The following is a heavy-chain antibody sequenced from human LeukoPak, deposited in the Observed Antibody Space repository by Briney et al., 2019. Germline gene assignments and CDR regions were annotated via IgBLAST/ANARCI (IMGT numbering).Heavy chain of an antibody. Sequence: KPSETLSLTCTVSGGSISSGGYHWSWIRQHPGKGLEWIGYIYYSGSTYYNPSLKSRVTISVDTSKNQFSLKLSSVTAADTAVYYCAHYDILTGLVGWGQGTLVTVSS. D-gene: IGHD3-9*01. V-gene: IGHV4-31*03. J-gene: IGHJ4*02. CDR1: GGSISSGGYH. CDR3: AHYDILTGLVG. CDR2: IYYSGST.